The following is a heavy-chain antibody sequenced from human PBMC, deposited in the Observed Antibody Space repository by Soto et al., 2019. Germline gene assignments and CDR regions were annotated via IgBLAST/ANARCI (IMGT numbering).Heavy chain of an antibody. D-gene: IGHD6-19*01. CDR3: ARGIAVAPYYFDY. CDR1: GYTFTSYA. Sequence: QVQLVQSGAEVKKPGASVKVSCKASGYTFTSYAMHWVRQAPGQRLEWMGWINAGNGNTKYSQKFQGRGTINRDKSASTAYMERSRLRSEDTAVYYCARGIAVAPYYFDYWGQGTLVTVSS. V-gene: IGHV1-3*01. J-gene: IGHJ4*02. CDR2: INAGNGNT.